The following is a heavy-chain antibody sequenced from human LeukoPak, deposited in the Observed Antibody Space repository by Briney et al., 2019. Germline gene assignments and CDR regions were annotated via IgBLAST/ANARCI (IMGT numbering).Heavy chain of an antibody. CDR3: ARGPHKWGNLPLPLDS. Sequence: EASVKVSCKTSGYSFTSYNLHWVRQAPGEGLEWMGGIIPKAATPNYSQKFQGRVTISADKSTSTAYMELSRLTSEDTAVYYCARGPHKWGNLPLPLDSWGQGTLVTVSS. D-gene: IGHD3-16*01. V-gene: IGHV1-69*06. CDR2: IIPKAATP. J-gene: IGHJ4*02. CDR1: GYSFTSYN.